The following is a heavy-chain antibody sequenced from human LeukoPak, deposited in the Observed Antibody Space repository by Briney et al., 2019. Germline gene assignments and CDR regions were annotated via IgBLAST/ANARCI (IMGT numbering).Heavy chain of an antibody. CDR3: ARGDTVVTPGAFDI. CDR2: IYSGGST. V-gene: IGHV3-53*01. J-gene: IGHJ3*02. Sequence: GGSLRLSCAASGFTVSSNYMSWVRQAPGKGLEWVSVIYSGGSTYYADSVKGRFTISRDNSKNTLYLQMNSLRAGDTAVYYCARGDTVVTPGAFDIWGQGTMVTVSS. CDR1: GFTVSSNY. D-gene: IGHD4-23*01.